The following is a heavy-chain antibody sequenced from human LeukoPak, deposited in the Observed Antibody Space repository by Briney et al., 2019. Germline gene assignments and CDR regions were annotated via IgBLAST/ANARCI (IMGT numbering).Heavy chain of an antibody. V-gene: IGHV3-53*01. CDR3: ARAPIYGDYMSPYGMDV. J-gene: IGHJ6*02. CDR1: GFTVSSNY. CDR2: IYSGGST. D-gene: IGHD4-17*01. Sequence: GGSLRLSCAASGFTVSSNYMSWVRQAPGKGLEWVSVIYSGGSTYYADSVKGRFTISRDNSKNTLYLQMNSLRAEDTAVYYCARAPIYGDYMSPYGMDVWGQGTTVTVSS.